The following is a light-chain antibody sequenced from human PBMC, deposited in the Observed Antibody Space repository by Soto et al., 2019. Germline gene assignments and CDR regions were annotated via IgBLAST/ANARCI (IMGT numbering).Light chain of an antibody. V-gene: IGKV3-11*01. CDR1: QNINKY. CDR2: DAS. J-gene: IGKJ5*01. Sequence: EIVLTQSPGTLSLSPGERATLSCRTSQNINKYLAWYQQKPGQAPRLLIYDASNRATGIPARFSGSGSGTDFTLTISSLEPEDFAVYHCQQRSNWPITFGQGTRLEIK. CDR3: QQRSNWPIT.